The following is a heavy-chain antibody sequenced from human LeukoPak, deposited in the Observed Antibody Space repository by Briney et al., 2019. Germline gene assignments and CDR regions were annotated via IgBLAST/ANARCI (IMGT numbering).Heavy chain of an antibody. V-gene: IGHV6-1*01. Sequence: SQTLSLTCAISGDSVSTKSVAWNWIRQSPSRGLEWLGRTYYRSKWYNEYAVSVESRIIINPDTSKNQFSLQLKSVTPEDTAVYYCAELERGYWGQGTLVTVSS. J-gene: IGHJ4*02. CDR3: AELERGY. CDR2: TYYRSKWYN. CDR1: GDSVSTKSVA. D-gene: IGHD1-1*01.